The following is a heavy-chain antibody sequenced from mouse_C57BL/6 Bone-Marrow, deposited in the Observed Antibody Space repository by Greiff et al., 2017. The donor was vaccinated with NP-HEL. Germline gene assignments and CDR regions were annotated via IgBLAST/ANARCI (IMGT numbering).Heavy chain of an antibody. CDR3: ARLGHYFDY. D-gene: IGHD4-1*01. CDR2: LYPGSGNT. Sequence: QVQLQQSGPELVKPGASVKISCKASGYPFPASYINWVKQRPGQGLEWMGWLYPGSGNTTNNEKFKGKATLTVAKSSSTAYMQLSSLTSEYSAVYFCARLGHYFDYWGQGTTLTVSS. V-gene: IGHV1-84*01. J-gene: IGHJ2*01. CDR1: GYPFPASY.